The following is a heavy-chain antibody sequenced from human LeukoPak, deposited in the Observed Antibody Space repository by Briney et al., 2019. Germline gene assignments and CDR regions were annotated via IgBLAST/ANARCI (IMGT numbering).Heavy chain of an antibody. CDR2: ISSGSSYI. Sequence: GGSLRLSCAASGFTFSSYSMNWVRQAPGKGLEWVSSISSGSSYIYYVDSVKGRFTISRDNAKNTLSLQMNSLRVEDTAVYYCARSGYSSGWLPDYWGQGTLVTVSS. V-gene: IGHV3-21*01. CDR1: GFTFSSYS. J-gene: IGHJ4*02. CDR3: ARSGYSSGWLPDY. D-gene: IGHD6-19*01.